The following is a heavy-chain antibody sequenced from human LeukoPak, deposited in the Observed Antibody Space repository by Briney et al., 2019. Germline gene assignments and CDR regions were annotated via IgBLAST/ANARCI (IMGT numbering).Heavy chain of an antibody. CDR3: VREARGYHYTYFDY. CDR2: VSAGHHA. Sequence: GGCLGLSFSASGLTLGGHAIDSVRQTTGDGLGWGAAVSAGHHAFYAGSVKGRFTVSREDAKNSLYLQMTSLRAGDTAVYYCVREARGYHYTYFDYWGQGSLVTVSS. CDR1: GLTLGGHA. J-gene: IGHJ4*02. V-gene: IGHV3-13*01. D-gene: IGHD5-18*01.